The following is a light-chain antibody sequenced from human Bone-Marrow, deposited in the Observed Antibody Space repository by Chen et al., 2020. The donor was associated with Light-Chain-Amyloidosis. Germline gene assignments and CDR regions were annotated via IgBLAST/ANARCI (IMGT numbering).Light chain of an antibody. Sequence: DIVMTQSPDSLAVSLGERATINCKSSQSVLYSSNNKNYLAWYQQKPGQPPKLLIYWASTRESGVPHRFSGSGSGTNFTLTISSLEAEDVAVYYCQRDCGTPYTFGQGTKLEIK. CDR2: WAS. CDR1: QSVLYSSNNKNY. J-gene: IGKJ2*01. CDR3: QRDCGTPYT. V-gene: IGKV4-1*01.